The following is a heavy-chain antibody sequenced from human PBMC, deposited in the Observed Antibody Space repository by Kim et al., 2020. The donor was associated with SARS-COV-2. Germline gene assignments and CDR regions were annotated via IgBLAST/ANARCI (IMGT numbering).Heavy chain of an antibody. CDR3: ATSKAKEMYCSSTSCSFDY. D-gene: IGHD2-2*01. V-gene: IGHV1-24*01. Sequence: ASVKVSCKVSGYTLTELSMHWVRQAPGKGLEWMGGFDPEDGETIYAQKFQGRVTMTEDTSTDTAYMELSSLRSEDTAVYYCATSKAKEMYCSSTSCSFDYWGQGTLVTVSS. J-gene: IGHJ4*02. CDR2: FDPEDGET. CDR1: GYTLTELS.